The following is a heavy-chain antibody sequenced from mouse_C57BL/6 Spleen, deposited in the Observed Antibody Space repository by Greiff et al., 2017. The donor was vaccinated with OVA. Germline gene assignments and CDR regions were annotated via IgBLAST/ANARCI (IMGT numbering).Heavy chain of an antibody. CDR3: ARRRYDYGLGYLDY. CDR2: IDPSDSYT. D-gene: IGHD2-4*01. V-gene: IGHV1-59*01. J-gene: IGHJ2*01. Sequence: QVQLQQPGAELVRPGTSVKLSCKASGYTFTSYWMHWVKQRPGQGLEWIGVIDPSDSYTNYNQKFKGKATLTVDTSSSTAYMQLSSLTSEDSAVYYCARRRYDYGLGYLDYWGQGTTLTVSS. CDR1: GYTFTSYW.